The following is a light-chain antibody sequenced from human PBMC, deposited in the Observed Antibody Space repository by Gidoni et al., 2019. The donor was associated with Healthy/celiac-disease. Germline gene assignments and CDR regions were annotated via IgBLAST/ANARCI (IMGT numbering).Light chain of an antibody. Sequence: DIVMTHSPLSLPVTPGDPASISCRSSQSLLHSNGYNYLDWYLQKPGQSPQLLIYLGSNRASGVPDRFSGSGSGTDFTLKISRVEAEDVGVYYCMQALQTPLITFXXXTRLEIK. J-gene: IGKJ5*01. V-gene: IGKV2-28*01. CDR2: LGS. CDR3: MQALQTPLIT. CDR1: QSLLHSNGYNY.